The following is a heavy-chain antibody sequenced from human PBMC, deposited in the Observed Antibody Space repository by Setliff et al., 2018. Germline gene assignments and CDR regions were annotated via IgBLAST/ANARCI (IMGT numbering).Heavy chain of an antibody. CDR3: ARGVVATQYYHYYYIDL. CDR2: IDHRGNT. J-gene: IGHJ6*03. Sequence: KTSETLSLTCDVSGGSFTGYLWTWVRQPPGRGLEWIGGIDHRGNTNYNLSLTSRVTISVDSSRRQFSLKLNSVTAADAAMYFCARGVVATQYYHYYYIDLWDKGTTVTVS. D-gene: IGHD2-21*01. CDR1: GGSFTGYL. V-gene: IGHV4-34*01.